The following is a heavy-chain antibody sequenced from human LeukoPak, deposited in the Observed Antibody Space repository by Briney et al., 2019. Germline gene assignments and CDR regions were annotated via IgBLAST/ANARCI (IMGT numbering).Heavy chain of an antibody. CDR3: ARSTIFGVVAHYYYYGMDV. V-gene: IGHV1-18*01. J-gene: IGHJ6*02. CDR1: GYTFTSYG. CDR2: ISAYNGNT. Sequence: GASVEVSCKASGYTFTSYGISWVRQAPGQGLEWMGWISAYNGNTNYAQKLQGRVTMTTDTSTSTAYMELRSLRSDDTAVYYCARSTIFGVVAHYYYYGMDVWGQGTTVTVSS. D-gene: IGHD3-3*01.